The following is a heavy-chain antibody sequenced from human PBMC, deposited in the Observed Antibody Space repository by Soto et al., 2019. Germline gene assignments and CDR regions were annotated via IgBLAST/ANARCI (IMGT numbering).Heavy chain of an antibody. Sequence: VQLLESGGGLIQPGGPLRLSCAASGFTFSYGIHWLRQAPGKGLEWVAYISYDSSNKFYGDSVKGRFTISRDNSKNTQCMQMPSLRADDTAVYYCAKLVIGYGSGNACDDYWGQGTLVAV. CDR1: GFTFSYG. V-gene: IGHV3-30*18. D-gene: IGHD2-15*01. J-gene: IGHJ4*02. CDR2: ISYDSSNK. CDR3: AKLVIGYGSGNACDDY.